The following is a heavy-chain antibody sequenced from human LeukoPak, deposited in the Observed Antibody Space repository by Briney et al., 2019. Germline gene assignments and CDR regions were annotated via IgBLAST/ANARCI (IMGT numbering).Heavy chain of an antibody. J-gene: IGHJ4*02. Sequence: ASVKVSCKASGYTFTGYYMHWVRQAPGQGLEWMGIINPSGGSTSYAQKFQGRVTMTRDASTSTVYMELSSLRSEDTAVYYCARDAEADIVVVPAALSYYFDYWGQGTLVTVSS. CDR1: GYTFTGYY. D-gene: IGHD2-2*01. CDR3: ARDAEADIVVVPAALSYYFDY. CDR2: INPSGGST. V-gene: IGHV1-46*01.